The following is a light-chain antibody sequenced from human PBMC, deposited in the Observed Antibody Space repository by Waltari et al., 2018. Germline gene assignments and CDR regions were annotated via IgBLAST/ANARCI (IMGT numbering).Light chain of an antibody. J-gene: IGLJ3*02. V-gene: IGLV2-11*01. CDR1: SSDVGGYNY. Sequence: QSALTQPRSVSGSPGQSVTISCTGTSSDVGGYNYVSWYQQHPGKAPKLMIYDVSKRRSGVHDRFSGSKSGSTASLTISGLQAEDEADYYCCSYAGSYTLVFGGGTKLTVL. CDR2: DVS. CDR3: CSYAGSYTLV.